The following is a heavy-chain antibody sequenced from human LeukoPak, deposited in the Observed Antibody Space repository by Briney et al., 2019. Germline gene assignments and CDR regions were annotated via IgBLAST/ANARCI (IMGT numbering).Heavy chain of an antibody. V-gene: IGHV3-21*01. Sequence: GGSLRLSCAASGFTFSSYAMHRVRQAPGKGLEWVSSISSSSSYIYYADSVKGRFTISRDNAKNSLYLQMNSLRAEDTAVYYCARGDEDIVVVVAASGPSDYWGQGTLVTVSS. J-gene: IGHJ4*02. CDR2: ISSSSSYI. CDR3: ARGDEDIVVVVAASGPSDY. D-gene: IGHD2-15*01. CDR1: GFTFSSYA.